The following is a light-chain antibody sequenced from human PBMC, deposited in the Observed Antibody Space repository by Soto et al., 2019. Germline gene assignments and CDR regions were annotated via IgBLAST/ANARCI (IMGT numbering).Light chain of an antibody. CDR3: QQYNDWPLT. V-gene: IGKV3-15*01. Sequence: EIVMTQSPATLSMFPGEIATLSCRASQSVSSDLGWYQQKPGQAPRLLIHGAFIRAAGVPARFSGSGSGTEFTLTISSLQSEDSAVYYCQQYNDWPLTFGGGTKVDIK. J-gene: IGKJ4*01. CDR2: GAF. CDR1: QSVSSD.